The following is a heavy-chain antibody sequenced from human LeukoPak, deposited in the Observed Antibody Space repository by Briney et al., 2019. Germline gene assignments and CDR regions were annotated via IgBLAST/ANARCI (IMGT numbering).Heavy chain of an antibody. V-gene: IGHV3-23*01. D-gene: IGHD2-2*01. J-gene: IGHJ4*02. CDR2: ISGSGGST. CDR3: AKDLGYCSSTSCYGGIDY. CDR1: GFTFSSYA. Sequence: PGGSLRLSCAASGFTFSSYAMSWVRQAPGKGLEWVSAISGSGGSTYYADSVKGRFTISRDNSKNTLYLQMNSLRAEDTAVYYCAKDLGYCSSTSCYGGIDYWGKGTLVTVSS.